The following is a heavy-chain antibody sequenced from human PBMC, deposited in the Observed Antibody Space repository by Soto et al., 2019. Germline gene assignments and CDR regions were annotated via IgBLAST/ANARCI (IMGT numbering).Heavy chain of an antibody. Sequence: PSETLSLTCTVSGGSISSYYWSWIRQPPGKGLEWIGYIYYSGSTNYNPSLKSRATISVDTSKNQFSLKLSSVTAADTAVYYCARLRDSSGYFLDYWGQGTLVTVLL. D-gene: IGHD3-22*01. CDR2: IYYSGST. CDR3: ARLRDSSGYFLDY. CDR1: GGSISSYY. J-gene: IGHJ4*02. V-gene: IGHV4-59*01.